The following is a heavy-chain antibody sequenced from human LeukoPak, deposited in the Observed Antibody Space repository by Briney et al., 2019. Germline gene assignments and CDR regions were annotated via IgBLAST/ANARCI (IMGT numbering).Heavy chain of an antibody. CDR3: ARLGYSSGWTYFDY. J-gene: IGHJ4*02. Sequence: PSETLSLTCTVSGGSISSYYWSWIRQPAGKGLEWIGRIYTSGSTNYNPSLKSRVTMSVDTSKNQFSLKLSSVTAADTAVYYCARLGYSSGWTYFDYWGQGTLVTVSS. D-gene: IGHD6-19*01. CDR1: GGSISSYY. V-gene: IGHV4-4*07. CDR2: IYTSGST.